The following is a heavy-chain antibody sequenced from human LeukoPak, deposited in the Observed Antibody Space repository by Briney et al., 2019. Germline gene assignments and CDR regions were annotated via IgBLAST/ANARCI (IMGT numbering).Heavy chain of an antibody. CDR3: ARERWSSGSLLEDY. J-gene: IGHJ4*02. V-gene: IGHV1-18*01. Sequence: GASVTVSCKASGYTFNYYGVSWVRQAPGQGLEWMGWISTYNDKKNYAHKFQGRGTLTTDTSTCTVYMELRSLTSDDTAVYYCARERWSSGSLLEDYWGQGTLVTVSS. CDR1: GYTFNYYG. CDR2: ISTYNDKK. D-gene: IGHD6-19*01.